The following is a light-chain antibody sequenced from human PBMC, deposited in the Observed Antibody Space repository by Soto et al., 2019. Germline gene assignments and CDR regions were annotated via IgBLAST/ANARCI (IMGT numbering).Light chain of an antibody. CDR2: EGY. V-gene: IGLV2-23*01. Sequence: QSVLTQPASVSGSPGQSITISCTGTNNLVSWYQKHPGEAPKLIIYEGYKRPSGLSPRFSASKSGNTASLTISGLQPDDEADYYCCSRTSHLVFGGGTKLTVL. CDR1: NNL. J-gene: IGLJ2*01. CDR3: CSRTSHLV.